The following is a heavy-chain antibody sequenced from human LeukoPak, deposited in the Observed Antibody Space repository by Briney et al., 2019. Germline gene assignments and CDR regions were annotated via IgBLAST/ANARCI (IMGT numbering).Heavy chain of an antibody. D-gene: IGHD5-24*01. V-gene: IGHV3-30-3*02. Sequence: GKSLTLSCVVSGFNFDNFAMHWVRQPLGKGLEWVAVISHDGRTKYYADSMKGRITISRDNSKNTLYLQMNSLRAEDTAVYYCAKRGWKMATTDAFDIWGQGTMVTVSS. CDR2: ISHDGRTK. CDR1: GFNFDNFA. J-gene: IGHJ3*02. CDR3: AKRGWKMATTDAFDI.